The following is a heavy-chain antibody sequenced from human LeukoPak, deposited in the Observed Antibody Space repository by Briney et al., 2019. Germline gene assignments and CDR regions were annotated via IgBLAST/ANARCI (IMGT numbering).Heavy chain of an antibody. V-gene: IGHV3-23*01. Sequence: GRSLRLSCAASGFTFSSYAMSWVRQAPGKGLEWVSAISGSGGSTYYADSVKGRFTISRDNSKNTLYLQMNSLRAEDTAVYYCARRDFWSGYSMYYYYYGMDVWGQGTTVTVSS. CDR1: GFTFSSYA. CDR2: ISGSGGST. J-gene: IGHJ6*02. CDR3: ARRDFWSGYSMYYYYYGMDV. D-gene: IGHD3-3*01.